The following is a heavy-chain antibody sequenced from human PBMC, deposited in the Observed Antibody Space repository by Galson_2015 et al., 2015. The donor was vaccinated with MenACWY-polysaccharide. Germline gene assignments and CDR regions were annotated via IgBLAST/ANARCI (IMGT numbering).Heavy chain of an antibody. CDR3: AHPIFTGWLTEDY. Sequence: PALMKPTQTLTLTCDFSGFSLSRTGVSVGWIRQPPGKALEWLALIYWDDDKRYSPSLRRRLTITMDTSKNQVVLTMTDMDPIDTGTYFCAHPIFTGWLTEDYWGQGIPVTVSS. J-gene: IGHJ4*02. V-gene: IGHV2-5*02. CDR2: IYWDDDK. CDR1: GFSLSRTGVS. D-gene: IGHD3-9*01.